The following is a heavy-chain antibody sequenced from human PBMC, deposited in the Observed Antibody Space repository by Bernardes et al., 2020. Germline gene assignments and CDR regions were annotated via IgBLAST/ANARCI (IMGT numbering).Heavy chain of an antibody. D-gene: IGHD3-16*02. J-gene: IGHJ4*02. CDR1: GFTFSSYA. V-gene: IGHV3-23*01. CDR2: ISGSGGST. CDR3: AKSSMITFGGVIVSLDY. Sequence: GESLRLSCAASGFTFSSYAMSWVRQAPGKGLEWVSAISGSGGSTYYADSVKGRFTISRDNSKNTLYLQMNSLRAEDTAVYYCAKSSMITFGGVIVSLDYWGQGTLVTVSS.